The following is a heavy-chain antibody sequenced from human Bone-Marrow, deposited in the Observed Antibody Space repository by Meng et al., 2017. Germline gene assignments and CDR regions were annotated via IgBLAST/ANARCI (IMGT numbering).Heavy chain of an antibody. CDR3: ASGITMVRGVIITPPWGTAVTVTDV. V-gene: IGHV1-2*02. D-gene: IGHD3-10*01. J-gene: IGHJ6*02. CDR2: INPNSGGT. Sequence: ASVTVSCKASVYTFTGYYMHWVRQAPGQGLEWMGWINPNSGGTNYAQKFQGRVTMTRDTSISTAYMELSRLRSDDTAVYYCASGITMVRGVIITPPWGTAVTVTDVWGQGTTVTVSS. CDR1: VYTFTGYY.